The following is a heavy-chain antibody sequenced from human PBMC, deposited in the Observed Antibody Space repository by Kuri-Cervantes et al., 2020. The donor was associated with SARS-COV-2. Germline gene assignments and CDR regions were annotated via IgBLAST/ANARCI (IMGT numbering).Heavy chain of an antibody. Sequence: LRLSCAVSGGAISSGGYPWSWIRQPPGKGLEWIGYIYHSGTTYYNPSLKSRLTILVDSSKNQFSLKLTSVTAADTAIYYCARAAYSSTWYINHFAPWGQGTLVTVSS. D-gene: IGHD6-13*01. V-gene: IGHV4-30-2*01. CDR2: IYHSGTT. CDR1: GGAISSGGYP. CDR3: ARAAYSSTWYINHFAP. J-gene: IGHJ5*02.